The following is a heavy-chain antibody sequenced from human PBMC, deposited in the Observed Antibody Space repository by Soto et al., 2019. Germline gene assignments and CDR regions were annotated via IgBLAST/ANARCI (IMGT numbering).Heavy chain of an antibody. D-gene: IGHD2-8*02. Sequence: PGGSLRLSCSASGFTFDNYGMHWVRQAPGKGLEWVAVISYDGSNKYYADSVKGRFTISRDNSKNTLYLQMNSLRAEDTAVYYCVKPGPAGSLFDYWGQGTLVTVSS. CDR1: GFTFDNYG. V-gene: IGHV3-30*18. CDR3: VKPGPAGSLFDY. CDR2: ISYDGSNK. J-gene: IGHJ4*02.